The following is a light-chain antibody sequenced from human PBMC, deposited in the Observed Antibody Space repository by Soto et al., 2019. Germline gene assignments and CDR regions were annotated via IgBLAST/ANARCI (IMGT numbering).Light chain of an antibody. J-gene: IGLJ1*01. CDR1: RSDIGSYDF. CDR3: SSYTTSSTYG. CDR2: EVT. Sequence: SALTQPASVTGSPGQSLPITCTGSRSDIGSYDFVSWYQQHPRKFPKLIIYEVTHRPSGVSHRFPGSKSFSTASLTISGLQAEDEADYYCSSYTTSSTYGFGTGTKVTVL. V-gene: IGLV2-14*01.